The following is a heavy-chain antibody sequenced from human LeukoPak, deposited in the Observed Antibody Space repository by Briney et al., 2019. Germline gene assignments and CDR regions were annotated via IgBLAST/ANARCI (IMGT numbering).Heavy chain of an antibody. D-gene: IGHD3-16*01. Sequence: GGSLRLSCAASGFTFSSYSMNWVCQASGKGLEWVSSISSSSSYIYYADSVKGRFTISRDNAKNSLYLQMNSLRAEDTAVYYCAREGLHNYMDVWGKGTTVTVSS. J-gene: IGHJ6*03. V-gene: IGHV3-21*01. CDR3: AREGLHNYMDV. CDR2: ISSSSSYI. CDR1: GFTFSSYS.